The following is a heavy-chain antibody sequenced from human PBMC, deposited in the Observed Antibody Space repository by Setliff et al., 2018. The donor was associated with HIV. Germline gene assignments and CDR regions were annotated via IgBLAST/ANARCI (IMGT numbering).Heavy chain of an antibody. CDR2: IYTSTTA. CDR3: ARERLSRLGFDY. J-gene: IGHJ4*02. CDR1: GGSINSGSYY. D-gene: IGHD1-1*01. Sequence: PSETLSLTCTVSGGSINSGSYYWSWIRQPAGKGLEWIGHIYTSTTANYNPSLQSRVTISVDTSKNQFSLMLGSMTAADTAVYYCARERLSRLGFDYWGQGTLVTVSS. V-gene: IGHV4-61*09.